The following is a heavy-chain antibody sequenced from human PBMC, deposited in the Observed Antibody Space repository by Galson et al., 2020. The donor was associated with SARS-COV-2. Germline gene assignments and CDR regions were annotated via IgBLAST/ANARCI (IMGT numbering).Heavy chain of an antibody. CDR3: ARVTYYYGSGNNWFDP. Sequence: ASVKVYCKASGYTFTSYGISWVRQAPGQGLEWMGWISAYNGNTNYAQKLQGRVTLTTDTSTSTAYMELRSLRSDDTAVYYCARVTYYYGSGNNWFDPWGQGTLVTVSS. D-gene: IGHD3-10*01. J-gene: IGHJ5*02. V-gene: IGHV1-18*01. CDR1: GYTFTSYG. CDR2: ISAYNGNT.